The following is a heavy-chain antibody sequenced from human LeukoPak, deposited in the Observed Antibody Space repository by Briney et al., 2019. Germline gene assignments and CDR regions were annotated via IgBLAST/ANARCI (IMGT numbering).Heavy chain of an antibody. D-gene: IGHD1-26*01. CDR1: GYTFTSYD. V-gene: IGHV1-8*01. J-gene: IGHJ4*02. Sequence: ASVKVSCKASGYTFTSYDINWVRQATGQGLEWMGWMNPNSGNTGYAQKFQGRVTMTRNTSISTAYMELSSLRSEDTAVYYCARDSATSGGFDYWGQGTLVTVSS. CDR2: MNPNSGNT. CDR3: ARDSATSGGFDY.